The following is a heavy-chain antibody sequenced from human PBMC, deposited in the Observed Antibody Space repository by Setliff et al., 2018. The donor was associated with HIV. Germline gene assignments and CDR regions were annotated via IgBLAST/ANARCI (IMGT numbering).Heavy chain of an antibody. D-gene: IGHD3-22*01. CDR3: AGPYYYDSSAAFDY. CDR1: GGSFSGYY. Sequence: SETLSLTCAVHGGSFSGYYWSWIRQPPGKGLEWIGEINHSGSTNYNPSLKSRVTISVDTSKNQFSLKLSSVTAADTAVYYCAGPYYYDSSAAFDYWGQGTLVTVSS. J-gene: IGHJ4*02. V-gene: IGHV4-34*01. CDR2: INHSGST.